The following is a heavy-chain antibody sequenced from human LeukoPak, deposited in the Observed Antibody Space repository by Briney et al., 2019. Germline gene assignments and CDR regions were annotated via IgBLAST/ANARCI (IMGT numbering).Heavy chain of an antibody. CDR1: GFNLRSYK. D-gene: IGHD3/OR15-3a*01. J-gene: IGHJ3*02. CDR2: ISGSSSMI. V-gene: IGHV3-48*02. CDR3: ARGIDFDAFDI. Sequence: GSLRLFCAASGFNLRSYKLELVPQGSGKGLEVVSYISGSSSMIYQGDSAKGRFTISRDNAKNSLYLQMNSLRDEDTAVYYCARGIDFDAFDIWGHGTMVAVSS.